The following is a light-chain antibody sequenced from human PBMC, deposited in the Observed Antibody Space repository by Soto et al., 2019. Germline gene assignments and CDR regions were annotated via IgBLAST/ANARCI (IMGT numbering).Light chain of an antibody. Sequence: DIQITQTPPTLSGSVGDRVTITCRASQTISSWLAWYQQKQGKATKLLIYKASTLKSGVPSRFSGSGSGTDLAITITSLQAEDFETYYCQQLRMYPSTFGGGTKVDIK. CDR2: KAS. CDR1: QTISSW. CDR3: QQLRMYPST. V-gene: IGKV1-5*03. J-gene: IGKJ4*01.